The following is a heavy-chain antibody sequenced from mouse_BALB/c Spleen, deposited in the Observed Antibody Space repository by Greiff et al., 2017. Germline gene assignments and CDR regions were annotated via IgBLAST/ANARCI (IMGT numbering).Heavy chain of an antibody. CDR2: INPSTGYT. D-gene: IGHD4-1*01. J-gene: IGHJ2*01. CDR1: GYTFTSYW. V-gene: IGHV1-7*01. CDR3: ARSKLGVDY. Sequence: VKLQESGAELAKPGASVKMSCKASGYTFTSYWMHWVKQRPGQGLEWIGYINPSTGYTEYNQKFKDKATLTADKSSSTAYMQLSSLTSEDSAVYYCARSKLGVDYWGQGTTLTVSS.